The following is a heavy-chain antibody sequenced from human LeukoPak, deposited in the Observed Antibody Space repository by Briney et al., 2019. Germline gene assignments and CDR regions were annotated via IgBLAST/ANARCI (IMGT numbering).Heavy chain of an antibody. CDR3: ARMDIVATMFDY. V-gene: IGHV4-59*01. CDR1: GGSISSYY. Sequence: SETLSLTCTVSGGSISSYYWSWIRQPPGKGLEWIGYIYYSGSTNYNPSLKSRVTISVDTSKNQFSLKLSSVTAADTTVYYCARMDIVATMFDYWGQGTLVTVSS. CDR2: IYYSGST. J-gene: IGHJ4*02. D-gene: IGHD5-12*01.